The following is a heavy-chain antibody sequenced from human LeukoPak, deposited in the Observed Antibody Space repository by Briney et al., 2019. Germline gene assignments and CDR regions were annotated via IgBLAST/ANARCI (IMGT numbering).Heavy chain of an antibody. CDR2: ISPNSGDT. J-gene: IGHJ5*02. Sequence: ASVKVSCKASGYTFTGYYMHWVRQAPGQGLEWMGWISPNSGDTDIAQKFQGRVTMTRDTSIATSYMEVDSLTSDDTAVYYCARESACGTTNCLAPADWLDPWGQGTLVAVSS. V-gene: IGHV1-2*02. D-gene: IGHD2-2*01. CDR3: ARESACGTTNCLAPADWLDP. CDR1: GYTFTGYY.